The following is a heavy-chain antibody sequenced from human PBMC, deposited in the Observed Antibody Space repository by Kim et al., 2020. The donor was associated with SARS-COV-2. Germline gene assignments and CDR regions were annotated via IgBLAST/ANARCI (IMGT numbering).Heavy chain of an antibody. CDR2: INPNTGNP. CDR3: RYFGWLGNFDY. J-gene: IGHJ4*02. CDR1: GYTFTSYA. V-gene: IGHV7-4-1*02. Sequence: ASVKVSCKASGYTFTSYAMNWVRQAPGQGLEWMGWINPNTGNPTYAQGFTGRFVFSLDTSVSTAYLQISSLKSEDTAVYYCRYFGWLGNFDYWGQGTLVTVSS. D-gene: IGHD3-9*01.